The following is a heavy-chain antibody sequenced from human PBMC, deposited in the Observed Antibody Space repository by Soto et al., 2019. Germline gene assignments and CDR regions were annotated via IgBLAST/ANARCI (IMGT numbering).Heavy chain of an antibody. CDR3: ARVLLVISYYGMDV. Sequence: ASVKVSCKASGYTFTSSGISWVRQAPGQGLEWMGWISTDNGNTNYAQHLQGRVSMTTDTSTSTAYMDLRSLRSEDTAVYYCARVLLVISYYGMDVWGQGTTVTVSS. J-gene: IGHJ6*02. D-gene: IGHD3-9*01. V-gene: IGHV1-18*01. CDR2: ISTDNGNT. CDR1: GYTFTSSG.